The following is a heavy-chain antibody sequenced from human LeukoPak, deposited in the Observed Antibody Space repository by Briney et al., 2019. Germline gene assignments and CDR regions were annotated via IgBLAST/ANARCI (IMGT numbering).Heavy chain of an antibody. V-gene: IGHV4-39*01. CDR3: ARREEAAAGHNWFDP. CDR2: IYYSGGT. Sequence: SETLSLTCTVSGGSISSSSYYWGWIRQPPGKGLEWIGSIYYSGGTYYNPSLKSRVTISVDTSKNQFSLKLSSVTAADTAVYYCARREEAAAGHNWFDPWGQGTLVTVSS. J-gene: IGHJ5*02. D-gene: IGHD6-13*01. CDR1: GGSISSSSYY.